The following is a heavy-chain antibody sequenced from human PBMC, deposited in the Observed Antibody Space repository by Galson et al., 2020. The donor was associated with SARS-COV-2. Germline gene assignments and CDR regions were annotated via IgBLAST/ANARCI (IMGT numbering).Heavy chain of an antibody. CDR3: AINYQLDS. CDR1: AFTFTNYC. D-gene: IGHD2-2*01. Sequence: GGSLRLSCAASAFTFTNYCMHWVRQAPEKGLVWVSRINNDGSSAIYADSVKGRFTISRDTAENTLYLQMNSLRAEHTAMYYCAINYQLDSWGQGNLVTVSS. CDR2: INNDGSSA. V-gene: IGHV3-74*01. J-gene: IGHJ4*02.